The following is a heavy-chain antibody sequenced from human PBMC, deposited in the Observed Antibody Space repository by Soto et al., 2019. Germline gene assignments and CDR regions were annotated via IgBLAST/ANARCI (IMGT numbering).Heavy chain of an antibody. CDR3: SRDPFFSAELFDF. CDR1: GFTFSPYA. V-gene: IGHV3-30-3*01. Sequence: LRLSCAASGFTFSPYAMHWVRLAPGKGLEWVALISHDGNNEYYADSVKGRFTISRDNSKNTLYLQMNSLRAEDTAVYYCSRDPFFSAELFDFWGQGTLVTVSS. CDR2: ISHDGNNE. D-gene: IGHD3-3*02. J-gene: IGHJ4*02.